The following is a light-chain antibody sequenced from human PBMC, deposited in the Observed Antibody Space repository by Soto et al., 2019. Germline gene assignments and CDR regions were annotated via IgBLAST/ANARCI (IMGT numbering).Light chain of an antibody. CDR3: SSYKSGSTL. Sequence: QSVLTQPASVSGSPGHSITIPCTGINTDLGGYDSVSWYQQHPGNAPQLILYEVSNRPSGVSNRFSGSKSGNTASLTISGLQPEDEADYYCSSYKSGSTLFGGGTTLTVL. J-gene: IGLJ2*01. V-gene: IGLV2-14*01. CDR2: EVS. CDR1: NTDLGGYDS.